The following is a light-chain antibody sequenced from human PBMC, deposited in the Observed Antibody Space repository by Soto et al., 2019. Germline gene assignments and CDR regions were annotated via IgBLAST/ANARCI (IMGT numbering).Light chain of an antibody. V-gene: IGLV2-14*01. Sequence: QSALTQPASVSGSPGQSITISCTGTISDVDDYNYVSWYHQHPGKAPKLILYEVGNRPSGVSNRFSGSKSGNTASLTISGLPAEDEGDYYCSSYTSSNTLGFGGGTKLTVL. CDR1: ISDVDDYNY. J-gene: IGLJ2*01. CDR3: SSYTSSNTLG. CDR2: EVG.